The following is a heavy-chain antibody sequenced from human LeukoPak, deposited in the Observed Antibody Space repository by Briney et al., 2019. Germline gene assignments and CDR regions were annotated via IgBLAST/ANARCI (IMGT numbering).Heavy chain of an antibody. CDR1: GYTFTGYY. CDR2: INPNSGGT. CDR3: ARDQWNQAFYYDSSGYYPGY. J-gene: IGHJ4*02. Sequence: ASVKVSCKASGYTFTGYYMHWVRQAPGQGLEWMGWINPNSGGTNSAQKFQGRVTMTRDTSISTVYMELSRLRSDDTAMYYCARDQWNQAFYYDSSGYYPGYWGQGTLVTVSS. D-gene: IGHD3-22*01. V-gene: IGHV1-2*02.